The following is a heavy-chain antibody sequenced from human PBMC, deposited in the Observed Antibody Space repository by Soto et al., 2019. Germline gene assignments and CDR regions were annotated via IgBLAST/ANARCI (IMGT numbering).Heavy chain of an antibody. CDR3: ARGLSSPSAAGV. D-gene: IGHD6-6*01. V-gene: IGHV4-39*02. J-gene: IGHJ4*02. CDR1: GGSVSSGGNY. Sequence: QLQLQESGPGLVKPSETLSLTCAVSGGSVSSGGNYWGWIRQSPGKGLEWIGSVHDTGRTHYNPSLVSRVTISVDTSKNPFSLNVNSVTAADTAVYYCARGLSSPSAAGVWSQGTLVTVSS. CDR2: VHDTGRT.